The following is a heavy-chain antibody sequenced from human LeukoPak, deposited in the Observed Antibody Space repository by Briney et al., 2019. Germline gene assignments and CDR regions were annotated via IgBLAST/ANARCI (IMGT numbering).Heavy chain of an antibody. CDR1: GYTFTSYG. CDR3: ARAITMIVVELNWFDP. D-gene: IGHD3-22*01. J-gene: IGHJ5*02. CDR2: ISAYNGNT. Sequence: ASVKVSCKASGYTFTSYGISWVRQAPGQGLELMGWISAYNGNTNYAQKLQGRVTMTTDTSTSTAYMELRSLRSDDTAVYYCARAITMIVVELNWFDPWGQGTLVTVSS. V-gene: IGHV1-18*01.